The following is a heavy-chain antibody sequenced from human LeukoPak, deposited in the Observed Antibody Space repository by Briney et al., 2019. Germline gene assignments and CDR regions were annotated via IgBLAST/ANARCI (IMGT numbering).Heavy chain of an antibody. Sequence: GGSLTLSCVASGFTLDDYGMSWVRQAPGKGLEWVANIKQDGSEKYYVDSVKGRFTISRDNAKNSLYLQMNSLRAEDTAVYYCARDGYNYIFGGQGTMVTVSS. D-gene: IGHD5-24*01. CDR1: GFTLDDYG. CDR3: ARDGYNYIF. J-gene: IGHJ3*01. V-gene: IGHV3-7*04. CDR2: IKQDGSEK.